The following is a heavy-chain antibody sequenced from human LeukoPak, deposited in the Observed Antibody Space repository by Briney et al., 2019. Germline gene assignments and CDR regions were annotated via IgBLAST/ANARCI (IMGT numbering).Heavy chain of an antibody. J-gene: IGHJ6*02. CDR3: ARDRGGAGYGDYDYYYYYGMDV. D-gene: IGHD4-17*01. Sequence: GGSLRLSCAASGFTFSSYWMSWVRQAPGKGLEGVANIKQDGSEKYYVDSVKGRFTISRDNAKNSLYLQMNSLRAEDTAVYYCARDRGGAGYGDYDYYYYYGMDVWGQGTTVTVSS. CDR1: GFTFSSYW. V-gene: IGHV3-7*01. CDR2: IKQDGSEK.